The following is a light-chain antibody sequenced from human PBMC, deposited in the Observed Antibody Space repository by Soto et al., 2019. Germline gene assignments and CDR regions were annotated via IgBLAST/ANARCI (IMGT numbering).Light chain of an antibody. CDR1: QSVSSK. J-gene: IGKJ4*01. CDR2: GAS. Sequence: EIVMTQSPATLSVSPGERATLSCRASQSVSSKLAWYQQKPGQAPRLLISGASTGATGIPARFSGSGSGTEFTLTINSLQSEDFAIYYCQQYNDWPVTFGGGTKVDIK. V-gene: IGKV3-15*01. CDR3: QQYNDWPVT.